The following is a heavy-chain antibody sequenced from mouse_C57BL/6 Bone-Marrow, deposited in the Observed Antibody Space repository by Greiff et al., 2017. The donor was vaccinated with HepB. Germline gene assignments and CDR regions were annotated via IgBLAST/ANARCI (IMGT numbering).Heavy chain of an antibody. CDR2: ISSGSSTI. J-gene: IGHJ1*03. D-gene: IGHD1-1*01. CDR3: ARTTVVTYWYFDV. Sequence: EVHLVESGGGLVKPGGSLKLSCAASGFTFSDYGMHWVRQAPEKGLEWVAYISSGSSTIYYADTVKGRFTISRDNAKNTLFRQMTSLRSEDTAMYYCARTTVVTYWYFDVWGTGTTVTVSS. V-gene: IGHV5-17*01. CDR1: GFTFSDYG.